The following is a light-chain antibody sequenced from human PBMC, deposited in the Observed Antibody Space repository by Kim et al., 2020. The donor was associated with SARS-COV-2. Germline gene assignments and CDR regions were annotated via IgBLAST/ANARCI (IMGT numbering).Light chain of an antibody. CDR3: AAWDDSLSGRV. CDR1: SSNIGSNY. Sequence: QSVLTQPPSASGTPGQRVTISCSGSSSNIGSNYVYWNQQLPGTAPKLLIYRNIQRPSGVPDRISDSKSGTSASLAISGLRSEDEAEYYCAAWDDSLSGRVFGGGTQLTVL. J-gene: IGLJ3*02. CDR2: RNI. V-gene: IGLV1-47*01.